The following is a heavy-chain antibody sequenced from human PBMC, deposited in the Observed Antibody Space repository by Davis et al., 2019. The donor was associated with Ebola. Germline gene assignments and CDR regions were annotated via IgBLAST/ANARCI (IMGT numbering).Heavy chain of an antibody. J-gene: IGHJ5*02. CDR3: ARGKKMRQLVPEHWFDP. CDR2: INAGNGNT. D-gene: IGHD6-13*01. V-gene: IGHV1-3*01. Sequence: ASVKVSCKASGYTFSSYAMHWVRQAPGQRLEWMGWINAGNGNTEYSQKFQGRVTITRDASASTAYMELNSLRSEDTAVYYCARGKKMRQLVPEHWFDPWGQGTLVTVSS. CDR1: GYTFSSYA.